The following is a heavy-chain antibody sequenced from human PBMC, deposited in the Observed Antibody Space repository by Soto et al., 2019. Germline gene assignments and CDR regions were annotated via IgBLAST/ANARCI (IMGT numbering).Heavy chain of an antibody. CDR1: GFTFSGYS. Sequence: GGSLRLSCAASGFTFSGYSVNWVRQAPGKGLEWVSYISSGSKTIYYAESVKGRFTVSRDNARNSQYLQMNSLRDEDTAVYYCAREDILGVRRFDCWGQGTLVTVSS. V-gene: IGHV3-48*02. CDR3: AREDILGVRRFDC. D-gene: IGHD3-9*01. CDR2: ISSGSKTI. J-gene: IGHJ4*02.